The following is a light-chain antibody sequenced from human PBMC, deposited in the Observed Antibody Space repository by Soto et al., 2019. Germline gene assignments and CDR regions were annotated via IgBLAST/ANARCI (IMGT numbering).Light chain of an antibody. J-gene: IGKJ1*01. V-gene: IGKV3-15*01. CDR2: GAS. CDR3: QQHNNWPPWT. Sequence: EIVMTQSPATLSVSPGERATLSCRASQSVSSNLAWYQQKPGQAPRLLMYGASPRATGIPDRFSGSESGTEFTLTISSLQSEDFAVYYCQQHNNWPPWTFGQGTKVEIK. CDR1: QSVSSN.